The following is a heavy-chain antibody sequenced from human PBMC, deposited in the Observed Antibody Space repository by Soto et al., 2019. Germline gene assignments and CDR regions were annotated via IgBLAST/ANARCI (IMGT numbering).Heavy chain of an antibody. CDR1: GGTSSSYA. CDR2: IIPIFGTA. CDR3: AREIGVTIFGVVRGWFDP. Sequence: SVKVSCKASGGTSSSYAISWVRQPPGQGHEWMVGIIPIFGTANYAQKFQGRVTITADESTSTAYMELSSLRSEDTAVYFCAREIGVTIFGVVRGWFDPWGQGTLVTVSS. V-gene: IGHV1-69*13. J-gene: IGHJ5*02. D-gene: IGHD3-3*01.